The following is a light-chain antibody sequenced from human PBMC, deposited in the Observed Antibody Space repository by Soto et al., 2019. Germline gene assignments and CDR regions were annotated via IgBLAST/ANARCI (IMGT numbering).Light chain of an antibody. CDR2: GAS. V-gene: IGKV3-15*01. CDR3: QQYNNWQTWT. CDR1: QSVSSN. J-gene: IGKJ1*01. Sequence: EIVMTQSPATLSVSPGERSTLSCMAIQSVSSNLAWYQQKPCQAPRLLIYGASTRATGIPARFTGSGSETEFTLTISSLQAEDSAVYFCQQYNNWQTWTFGQGTKVDIK.